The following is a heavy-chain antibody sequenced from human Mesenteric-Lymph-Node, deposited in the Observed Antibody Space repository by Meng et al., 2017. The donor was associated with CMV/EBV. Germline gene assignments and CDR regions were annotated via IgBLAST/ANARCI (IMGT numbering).Heavy chain of an antibody. V-gene: IGHV3-30*02. CDR1: GFTFSSYG. D-gene: IGHD1-7*01. Sequence: GESLKISCAASGFTFSSYGMHWVRQAPGKGLEWVAFIRYDGSNKYYADSVKGRFTISRDNSKNTLYLQMNSLRAEDTAVYYCAKSIPRARTGTSGMDVWGQGTTVTVSS. CDR2: IRYDGSNK. CDR3: AKSIPRARTGTSGMDV. J-gene: IGHJ6*02.